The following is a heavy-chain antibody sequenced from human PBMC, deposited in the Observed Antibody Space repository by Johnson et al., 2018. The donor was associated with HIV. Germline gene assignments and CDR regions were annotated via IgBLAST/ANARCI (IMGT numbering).Heavy chain of an antibody. Sequence: VQLVESGGGLVQPGGSLRLSCVASGFTFSSNALNWFRQAPGKGLEWVSVIYSGDSTYYADSVKGRFTISRDNSKNTLYLQMNRLRAEDTAVYYCARMTTTVSHHDGFDIWGQGTMVTVSS. V-gene: IGHV3-66*01. CDR1: GFTFSSNA. CDR3: ARMTTTVSHHDGFDI. CDR2: IYSGDST. J-gene: IGHJ3*02. D-gene: IGHD4-17*01.